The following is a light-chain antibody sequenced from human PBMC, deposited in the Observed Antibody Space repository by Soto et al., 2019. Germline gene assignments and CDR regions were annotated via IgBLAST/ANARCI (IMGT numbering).Light chain of an antibody. V-gene: IGLV1-44*01. CDR1: SSNIGSNT. CDR3: ATWDDSLHGPV. Sequence: QSVLTQPPSASGTPGQRVTISCSGSSSNIGSNTVNWYQQLPGTAPKLLIYNNNQRPSGVPDRFSGSKSGTSASLAISGLQSDDEADYYCATWDDSLHGPVFGGGTKLTVL. CDR2: NNN. J-gene: IGLJ3*02.